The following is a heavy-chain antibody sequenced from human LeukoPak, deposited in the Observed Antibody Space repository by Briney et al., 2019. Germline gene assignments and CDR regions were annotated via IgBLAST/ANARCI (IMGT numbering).Heavy chain of an antibody. V-gene: IGHV4-59*12. J-gene: IGHJ4*02. CDR3: ARGIPGYFGTSGYYYEY. Sequence: SETLSLTCSVSDDSITIYYWTWIRQPPGKGLEWIGEIHHSGSTNYSPSLKSRVTISVDNSRNQFSLGLSSVSAADTAVYYCARGIPGYFGTSGYYYEYWGQGTLVTVSS. CDR1: DDSITIYY. D-gene: IGHD3-22*01. CDR2: IHHSGST.